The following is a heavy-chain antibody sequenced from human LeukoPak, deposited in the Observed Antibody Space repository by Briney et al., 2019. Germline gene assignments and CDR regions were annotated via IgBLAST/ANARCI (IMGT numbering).Heavy chain of an antibody. CDR1: GGSISSYY. J-gene: IGHJ4*02. Sequence: SETLSLTCTVSGGSISSYYWSWIRPPAGKGLEWIGRIYTSGSTNYNPSLKSRVTMSVDTSRQLSLKLSSATAADTAVYYCARDYFDSSGYLGSFHYWGQGTLVTVSS. CDR3: ARDYFDSSGYLGSFHY. V-gene: IGHV4-4*07. CDR2: IYTSGST. D-gene: IGHD3-22*01.